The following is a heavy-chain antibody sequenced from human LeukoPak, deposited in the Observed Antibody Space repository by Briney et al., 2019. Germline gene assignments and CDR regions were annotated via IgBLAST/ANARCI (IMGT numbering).Heavy chain of an antibody. V-gene: IGHV3-21*01. Sequence: PGGSLRLSCTASGFTFSSYSVNWVRQAPGKGLEWVSSISSSSSYIYYADSVKGRFTISRDNAKNSLYLQMNSLRAEDTAVYYCASSRSVAGMDYWGQGTLVTVSS. D-gene: IGHD6-19*01. CDR3: ASSRSVAGMDY. J-gene: IGHJ4*02. CDR2: ISSSSSYI. CDR1: GFTFSSYS.